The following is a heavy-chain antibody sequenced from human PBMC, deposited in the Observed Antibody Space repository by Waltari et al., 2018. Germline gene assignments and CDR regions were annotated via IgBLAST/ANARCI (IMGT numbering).Heavy chain of an antibody. CDR1: GGSISSSSYY. CDR2: IYYSGSN. D-gene: IGHD6-19*01. V-gene: IGHV4-39*07. J-gene: IGHJ6*02. Sequence: QLQLQESGPGLVKPSETLSLTCTVSGGSISSSSYYWGWIRQPPGKGLEWIGSIYYSGSNYYNPSLKSRVTISVDTSKNQFSLKLSSVTAADTAVYYCARDRTSGWYYYYYGMDVWGQGTTVTVSS. CDR3: ARDRTSGWYYYYYGMDV.